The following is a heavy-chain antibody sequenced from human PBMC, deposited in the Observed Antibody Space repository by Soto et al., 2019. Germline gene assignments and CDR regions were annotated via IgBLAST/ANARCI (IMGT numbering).Heavy chain of an antibody. V-gene: IGHV2-5*02. CDR1: GFSLSTSGVA. CDR2: IYWDDDK. CDR3: AHRRPYSNSPEYFFDY. J-gene: IGHJ4*02. D-gene: IGHD6-6*01. Sequence: QITLKESGPTLVKPTQTLTLTCTFSGFSLSTSGVAVGWIRQPPGKALEWLALIYWDDDKRYSPSLKSRLTITKGTSRNQVVLTMTNRDPLDTATYYCAHRRPYSNSPEYFFDYWGQGILVTVSS.